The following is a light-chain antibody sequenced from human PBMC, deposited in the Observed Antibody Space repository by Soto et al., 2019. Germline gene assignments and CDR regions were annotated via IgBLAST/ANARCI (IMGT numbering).Light chain of an antibody. CDR2: EVS. Sequence: QSVLTQPASVSGSPGQSITISCTGTNSDVGSYNLLSWYQQHPGKAPKLMIYEVSKRPSGVSNRFSGSKSGNTASLTISGLQAEDEADYYCCSYAGTTYVFGTGTKVTVL. J-gene: IGLJ1*01. V-gene: IGLV2-23*02. CDR1: NSDVGSYNL. CDR3: CSYAGTTYV.